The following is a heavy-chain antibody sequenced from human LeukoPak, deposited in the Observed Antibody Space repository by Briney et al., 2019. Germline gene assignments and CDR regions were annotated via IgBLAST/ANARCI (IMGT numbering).Heavy chain of an antibody. Sequence: GGSLRLSCAASGFTFDDYARHWVRQAPGKGLEWVSLISWDGGSTYYADSVKGRFTISRDNSKNSLYLQMNSLRAEDTALCYCAKPGGGGFDYWGQGTLVTVSS. J-gene: IGHJ4*02. D-gene: IGHD3-10*01. CDR1: GFTFDDYA. CDR2: ISWDGGST. V-gene: IGHV3-43D*03. CDR3: AKPGGGGFDY.